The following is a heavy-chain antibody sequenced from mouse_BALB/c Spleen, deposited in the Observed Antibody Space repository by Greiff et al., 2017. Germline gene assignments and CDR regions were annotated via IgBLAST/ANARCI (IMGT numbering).Heavy chain of an antibody. V-gene: IGHV5-17*02. CDR1: GFTFSSFG. D-gene: IGHD2-13*01. CDR2: ISSGSSTI. J-gene: IGHJ4*01. Sequence: EVKLQESGGGLVQPGGSRKLSCAASGFTFSSFGMHWVRQAPEKGLEWVAYISSGSSTIYYADTVKGRFTISRDNPKNTLFLQMTSLRSEDTAMYYCARDEVNYAMDYWGQGTSVTVSS. CDR3: ARDEVNYAMDY.